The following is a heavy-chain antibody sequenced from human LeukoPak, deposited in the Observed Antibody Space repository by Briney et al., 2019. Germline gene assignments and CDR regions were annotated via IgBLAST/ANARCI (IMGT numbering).Heavy chain of an antibody. D-gene: IGHD3-10*01. J-gene: IGHJ6*03. V-gene: IGHV4-39*07. CDR2: IYYSGST. Sequence: SETLSLTCTVSGGSISSSSYYWGWIRQPPGKGLEWIGSIYYSGSTYYNPSLKSRVTMSVDTSKNQFSLKLSSVTAADTAVYYCARAGAMVRGVFYYYYMDVWGKGTTVTVSS. CDR3: ARAGAMVRGVFYYYYMDV. CDR1: GGSISSSSYY.